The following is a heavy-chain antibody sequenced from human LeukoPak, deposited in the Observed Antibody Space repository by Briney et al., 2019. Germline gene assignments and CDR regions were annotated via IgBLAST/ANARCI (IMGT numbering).Heavy chain of an antibody. CDR2: IYYSGST. CDR1: GGSISSYY. V-gene: IGHV4-59*01. D-gene: IGHD5-12*01. Sequence: SERLSLTCTVSGGSISSYYWSSIRQPPGKGLEWIGYIYYSGSTNYNPSLKSRVTISVDTSKNQFSLKLSSVTAADTAVYYCARVSGYDWESFYDYWGQGTLVTVSS. J-gene: IGHJ4*02. CDR3: ARVSGYDWESFYDY.